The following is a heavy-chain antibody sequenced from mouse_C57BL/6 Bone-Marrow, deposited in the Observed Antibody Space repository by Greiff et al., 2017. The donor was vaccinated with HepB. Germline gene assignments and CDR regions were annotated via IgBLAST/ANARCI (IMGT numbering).Heavy chain of an antibody. Sequence: QVQLQQPGAELVRPGTSVKLSCKASGYTFTSYWMHWVKQRPGQGLEWIGVIDPSDSYTNYNPKLQGKAKLTVDTSSRTAYMQLSSLTSEDSAVYYCARWRPPDYSNYLDYGGQGTTLTVSS. CDR3: ARWRPPDYSNYLDY. V-gene: IGHV1-59*01. J-gene: IGHJ2*01. D-gene: IGHD2-5*01. CDR1: GYTFTSYW. CDR2: IDPSDSYT.